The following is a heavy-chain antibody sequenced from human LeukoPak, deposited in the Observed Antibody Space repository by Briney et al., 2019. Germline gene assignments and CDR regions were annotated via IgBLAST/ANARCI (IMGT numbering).Heavy chain of an antibody. D-gene: IGHD6-13*01. J-gene: IGHJ4*02. CDR2: ISGSGGST. CDR1: GFTFSTYG. V-gene: IGHV3-23*01. Sequence: SGGSLRLSCAASGFTFSTYGMSWVRQAPGKGLEWVSAISGSGGSTYYADSVKGRFTISRDNSKNSLYLQMNSLRAEDTAVYYCARGDGSSWNFDYWGQGILVTVSS. CDR3: ARGDGSSWNFDY.